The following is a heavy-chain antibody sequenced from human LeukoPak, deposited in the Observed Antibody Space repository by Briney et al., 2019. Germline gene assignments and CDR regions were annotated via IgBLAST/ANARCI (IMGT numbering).Heavy chain of an antibody. CDR1: GFTFSSYW. CDR3: ARAQGSYYLYYFDY. J-gene: IGHJ4*02. V-gene: IGHV3-7*01. Sequence: PGGSLRLSCAASGFTFSSYWMSWVRQAPGKGLEGVANIKQDGSEKYYVDSVKGRFTISRDNAKNSLYLQMNSLRAEDTAVYYCARAQGSYYLYYFDYWGQGTLVTVSS. CDR2: IKQDGSEK. D-gene: IGHD3-10*01.